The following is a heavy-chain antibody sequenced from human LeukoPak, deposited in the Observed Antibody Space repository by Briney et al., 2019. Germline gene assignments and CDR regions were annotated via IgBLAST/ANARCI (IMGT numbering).Heavy chain of an antibody. V-gene: IGHV3-13*05. CDR1: GFTFSSYD. D-gene: IGHD1-26*01. Sequence: GWSLRLSCAASGFTFSSYDMHWVRQATGKGLEWVSAIGLAGDPHYPVSVKGRFTISRENARNSLYLQMNSLRPGDTAVYYCARGPVGANEYFQHWGQGTLVTVSS. CDR3: ARGPVGANEYFQH. J-gene: IGHJ1*01. CDR2: IGLAGDP.